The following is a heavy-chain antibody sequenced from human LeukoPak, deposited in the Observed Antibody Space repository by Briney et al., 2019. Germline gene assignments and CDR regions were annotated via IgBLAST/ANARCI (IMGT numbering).Heavy chain of an antibody. CDR3: ARDSSFGELNN. V-gene: IGHV3-48*01. CDR1: GFTFSSYS. Sequence: GGSLRLSCAASGFTFSSYSMNWVRQAPGKGLEWVSYISSSSSTIYYADSVKGRFTISRDNAKNSLYLQMNSLRAEDTAVYYCARDSSFGELNNWGLGTLVTVSS. CDR2: ISSSSSTI. J-gene: IGHJ4*02. D-gene: IGHD3-10*01.